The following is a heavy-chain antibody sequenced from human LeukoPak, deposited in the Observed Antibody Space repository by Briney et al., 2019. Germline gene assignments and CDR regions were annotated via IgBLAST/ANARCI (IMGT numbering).Heavy chain of an antibody. CDR1: GYPISSGYY. D-gene: IGHD2-15*01. CDR3: ARVAAKTVDY. V-gene: IGHV4-38-2*01. CDR2: IYHSGST. J-gene: IGHJ4*02. Sequence: SETLSLTCAVSGYPISSGYYWGWIRQPPGKGLEWIGSIYHSGSTYYNPSLKSRVTISVDTSKNQFSLKLSSVTAADTAVYYCARVAAKTVDYWGQGTLVTVSS.